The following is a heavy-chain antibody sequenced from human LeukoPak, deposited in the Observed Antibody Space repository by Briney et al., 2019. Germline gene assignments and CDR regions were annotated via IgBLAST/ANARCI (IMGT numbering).Heavy chain of an antibody. CDR2: INHSGST. Sequence: SETLSLTCAVYGGSFSGYYWSWIRQPPGKGLEWIGEINHSGSTNYNPSLKSRVTISVDTSENQFSLKLSSVTAADTAVYYCARGGYQLLLYYFDYWGQGTLVTVSS. CDR3: ARGGYQLLLYYFDY. J-gene: IGHJ4*02. CDR1: GGSFSGYY. V-gene: IGHV4-34*01. D-gene: IGHD2-2*01.